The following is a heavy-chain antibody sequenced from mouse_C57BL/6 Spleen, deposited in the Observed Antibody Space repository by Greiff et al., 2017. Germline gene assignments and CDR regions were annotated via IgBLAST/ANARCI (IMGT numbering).Heavy chain of an antibody. CDR2: VSDGGSYT. D-gene: IGHD3-2*02. Sequence: EVQRVESGGGLVKPGGSLKLSCAASGFTFSSYAMSWVRQTPEKRLEWVATVSDGGSYTYYPDNVKGRFTISRDNAKNNLYLQMSHLKSEDTAMXYCASLDSSGSFAYWGQGTLVTVSA. CDR1: GFTFSSYA. J-gene: IGHJ3*01. V-gene: IGHV5-4*01. CDR3: ASLDSSGSFAY.